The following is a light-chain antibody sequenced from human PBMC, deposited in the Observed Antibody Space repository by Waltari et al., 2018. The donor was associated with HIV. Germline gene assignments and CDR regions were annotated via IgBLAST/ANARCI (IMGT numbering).Light chain of an antibody. CDR2: EVS. Sequence: QSALTQPASVSGSPGQSITISCTGTSSDVGGSNYVSWYQQHTGKAPKLMIFEVSNRPSGVSNRFSGSKSVNTASLTISGLQAEDEADYYCSSYTTRSTPDPNWVFGGGTKLTVL. CDR3: SSYTTRSTPDPNWV. CDR1: SSDVGGSNY. J-gene: IGLJ3*02. V-gene: IGLV2-14*01.